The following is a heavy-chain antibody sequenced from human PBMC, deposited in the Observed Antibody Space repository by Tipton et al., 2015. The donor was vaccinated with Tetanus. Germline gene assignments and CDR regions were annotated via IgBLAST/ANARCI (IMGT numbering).Heavy chain of an antibody. CDR2: IYYTGNT. D-gene: IGHD6-6*01. Sequence: TLSLTCTVSGGSIRSGGFYWSWIRQHPVKGLEWIGYIYYTGNTYYNPSLKSRVTISVDTSKNQFSLKLSSVTAADPAVYYCARRIVSARFDDWGQGTLVTVSS. CDR3: ARRIVSARFDD. J-gene: IGHJ4*02. V-gene: IGHV4-31*03. CDR1: GGSIRSGGFY.